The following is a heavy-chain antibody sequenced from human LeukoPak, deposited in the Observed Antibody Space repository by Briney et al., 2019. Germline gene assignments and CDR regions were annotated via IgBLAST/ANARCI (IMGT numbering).Heavy chain of an antibody. CDR2: FDPEDGET. J-gene: IGHJ4*02. D-gene: IGHD3-10*01. Sequence: GASVKVSCKVSGYTLTELSMHWVRQAPGKGLEWMGGFDPEDGETIYAQKFQGRVTMTEDTSTDTAYMELSSLRSEDTAMYYCATVASTVRGGKTFDYWAREPWSPSPQ. CDR1: GYTLTELS. V-gene: IGHV1-24*01. CDR3: ATVASTVRGGKTFDY.